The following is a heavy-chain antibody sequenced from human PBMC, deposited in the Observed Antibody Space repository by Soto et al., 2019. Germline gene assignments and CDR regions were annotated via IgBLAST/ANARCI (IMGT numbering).Heavy chain of an antibody. Sequence: QVQLVQSGAEVKKPGSSVKVSCKASGGTFSSYAISWVRQAPGQGLEWMGGIIPIFGTANYAQKFQGRVTITANESTSTAYMELSSLRSEDTAVYYCRVQPRYWSDGSCYDNWFDPWGQGTLVTVSS. D-gene: IGHD2-15*01. J-gene: IGHJ5*02. V-gene: IGHV1-69*01. CDR3: RVQPRYWSDGSCYDNWFDP. CDR2: IIPIFGTA. CDR1: GGTFSSYA.